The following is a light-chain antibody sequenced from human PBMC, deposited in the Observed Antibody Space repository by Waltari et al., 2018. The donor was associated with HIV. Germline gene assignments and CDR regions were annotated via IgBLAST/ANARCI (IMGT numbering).Light chain of an antibody. CDR2: EVN. CDR1: SSDVGSSYL. CDR3: CSYAGSSTLV. V-gene: IGLV2-23*02. J-gene: IGLJ3*02. Sequence: QSALTQPASVSGSPGQSITIPCTGTSSDVGSSYLVSWYQQHPGKAPKLMIYEVNKRPSGVSNRFSGSKSGNTASLTISGFQAEDEADFYCCSYAGSSTLVFGGGTKLTVL.